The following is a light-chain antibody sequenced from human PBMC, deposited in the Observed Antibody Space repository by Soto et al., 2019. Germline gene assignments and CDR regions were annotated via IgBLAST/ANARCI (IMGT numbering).Light chain of an antibody. J-gene: IGKJ1*01. V-gene: IGKV3-15*01. CDR2: GAS. CDR3: QQYNNWPRT. Sequence: EIVMTQSPATLSVSPGDRATLSCRASQSVSSNLAWYQQKPGQAPRLLIYGASTRATGIPARFSGSGSGTEFTLTNSSLQSEDFAVYYCQQYNNWPRTFGQGTKVEIK. CDR1: QSVSSN.